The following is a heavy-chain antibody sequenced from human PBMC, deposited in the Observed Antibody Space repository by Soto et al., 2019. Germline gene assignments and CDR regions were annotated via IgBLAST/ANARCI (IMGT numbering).Heavy chain of an antibody. V-gene: IGHV1-3*01. D-gene: IGHD5-12*01. Sequence: ASVKVSCKASGYTFTSYAMHWVRQAPGQRLEWMGWINAGNGNTKYSRKFQGRVTITRDTSASTAYMELSSLRSEDTAVYYCARRPPYSGYDSSYYYYGMDVWAQGTTVNVSS. CDR1: GYTFTSYA. J-gene: IGHJ6*02. CDR2: INAGNGNT. CDR3: ARRPPYSGYDSSYYYYGMDV.